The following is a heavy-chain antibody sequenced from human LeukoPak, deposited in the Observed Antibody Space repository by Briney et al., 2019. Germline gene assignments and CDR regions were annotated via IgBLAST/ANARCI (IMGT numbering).Heavy chain of an antibody. V-gene: IGHV4-59*12. CDR1: GGSISSYY. Sequence: SETLSLTCTVSGGSISSYYWSWIRQPPGKGLEWIGYIYYSGSTNYKPSLKSRVTISVDTSKNQFSLKLSSVTAADTAMYYCARDRDYALRWRFFDSWGQGTLVRVSS. CDR3: ARDRDYALRWRFFDS. CDR2: IYYSGST. D-gene: IGHD4-17*01. J-gene: IGHJ4*02.